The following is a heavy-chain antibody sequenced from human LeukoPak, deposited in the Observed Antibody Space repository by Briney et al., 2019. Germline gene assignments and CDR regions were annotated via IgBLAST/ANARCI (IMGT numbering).Heavy chain of an antibody. CDR1: VFTFSDYW. CDR2: IKQDGSEK. CDR3: ARGWNYAFRFDY. Sequence: GGSLRLSCAASVFTFSDYWMTWVGQAPGKGLEWVAHIKQDGSEKYYVDSVKGRCTISRDNAKNLVYLQINSLRAEDTAVYYCARGWNYAFRFDYWGQGTLVTVSS. J-gene: IGHJ4*02. V-gene: IGHV3-7*01. D-gene: IGHD1-7*01.